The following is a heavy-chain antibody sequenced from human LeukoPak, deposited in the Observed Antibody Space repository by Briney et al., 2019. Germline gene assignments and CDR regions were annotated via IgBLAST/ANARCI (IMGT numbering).Heavy chain of an antibody. CDR3: ARDAALLSAAGTGASVDY. J-gene: IGHJ4*02. CDR2: LSYDGINK. CDR1: GFTFSSYA. D-gene: IGHD6-13*01. Sequence: GGSLRLSCAASGFTFSSYAFHWVRQAPGEGLEWVAVLSYDGINKYYADSAKGRFTISRDNAKNTLFLQMSSLRAEDTAVYYCARDAALLSAAGTGASVDYWGQGTLVTVSS. V-gene: IGHV3-30-3*01.